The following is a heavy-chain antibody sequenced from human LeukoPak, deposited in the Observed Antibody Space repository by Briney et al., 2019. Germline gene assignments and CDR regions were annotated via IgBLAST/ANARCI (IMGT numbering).Heavy chain of an antibody. J-gene: IGHJ4*02. Sequence: SETLSLTCTVSGGSISTYYWSWIRQPPGKGLEWIGSIYYSGSTYYNPSLKSRVTISVDTSKNQFSLKLSSVTAADTAVYYCARHGEPGNIYDSSGSYDYWGQGTLVTVSS. V-gene: IGHV4-39*01. CDR2: IYYSGST. CDR1: GGSISTYY. CDR3: ARHGEPGNIYDSSGSYDY. D-gene: IGHD3-22*01.